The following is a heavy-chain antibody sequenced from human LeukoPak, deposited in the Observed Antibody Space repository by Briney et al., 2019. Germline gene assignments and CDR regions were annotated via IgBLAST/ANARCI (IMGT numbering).Heavy chain of an antibody. CDR1: GFTFDDYA. J-gene: IGHJ3*02. V-gene: IGHV3-9*01. CDR2: ISWNSGSI. Sequence: GGSLRLSCAASGFTFDDYAMHWVRQAPGKGLEWVSGISWNSGSIGYVDSVKGRFTISRDNAKNSLYLQMNSLRAEDTALYYCAKSLTYYYDSSGYRDAFDIWGQGTMVTVSS. CDR3: AKSLTYYYDSSGYRDAFDI. D-gene: IGHD3-22*01.